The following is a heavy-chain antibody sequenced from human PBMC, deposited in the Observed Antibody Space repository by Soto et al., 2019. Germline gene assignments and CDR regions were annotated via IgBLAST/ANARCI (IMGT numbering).Heavy chain of an antibody. CDR3: ARVAPLYYGMDV. Sequence: EVQLVESGGGLVQPGGSLRLSCAASGFTFSSYWMHWVHQAPGKGLVWVSRINSDGSSTSYADSVKGRFTISRDNAKNTLYLQMNSLRAEDTAVYYCARVAPLYYGMDVWGQGTTVTVSS. J-gene: IGHJ6*02. V-gene: IGHV3-74*01. CDR1: GFTFSSYW. CDR2: INSDGSST.